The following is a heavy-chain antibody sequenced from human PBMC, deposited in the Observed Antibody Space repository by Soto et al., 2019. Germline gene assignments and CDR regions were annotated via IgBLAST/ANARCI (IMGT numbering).Heavy chain of an antibody. V-gene: IGHV3-15*01. Sequence: GGSLRLSCAASGFTFSNAWMSWVRQAPGKGLEWVGRIKSKTDGGTTDYAAPVKGRFTISRDDSKNTLYLQMNSLKTEDTAVYYCTNDNHTVRYYDFWSGRTPDYWGQGTLVTVSS. CDR3: TNDNHTVRYYDFWSGRTPDY. J-gene: IGHJ4*02. CDR2: IKSKTDGGTT. CDR1: GFTFSNAW. D-gene: IGHD3-3*01.